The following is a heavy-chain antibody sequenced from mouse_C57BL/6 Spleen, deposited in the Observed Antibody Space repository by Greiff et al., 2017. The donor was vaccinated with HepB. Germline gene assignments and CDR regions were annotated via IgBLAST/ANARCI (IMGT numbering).Heavy chain of an antibody. CDR2: INPGSGGT. J-gene: IGHJ2*01. V-gene: IGHV1-54*01. CDR1: GYAFTNYL. Sequence: QVQLQQSGAELVRPGPSVKVSCKASGYAFTNYLIEWVKQRPGQGLEWIGVINPGSGGTNYNEKFKGKATLTADKSSSTAYMQLSSLTSEDSAVYFCARVMSDYWGQGTTLTVSS. CDR3: ARVMSDY.